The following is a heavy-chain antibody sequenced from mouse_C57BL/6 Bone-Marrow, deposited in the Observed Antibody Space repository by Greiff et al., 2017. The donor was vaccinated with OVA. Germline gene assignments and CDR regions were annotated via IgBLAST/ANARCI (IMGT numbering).Heavy chain of an antibody. CDR2: IWGVGST. CDR1: GFSLTSYG. V-gene: IGHV2-6*01. Sequence: VQLQQSGPGLVAPSQSLSITCTVSGFSLTSYGVDWVRPSPGKGLEWLGVIWGVGSTNYNSALKSRLSISKDNSKSQVFLKMNSLQTDDTAMYYCASDLGGTMDYWGQGTSVTVSS. CDR3: ASDLGGTMDY. D-gene: IGHD4-1*01. J-gene: IGHJ4*01.